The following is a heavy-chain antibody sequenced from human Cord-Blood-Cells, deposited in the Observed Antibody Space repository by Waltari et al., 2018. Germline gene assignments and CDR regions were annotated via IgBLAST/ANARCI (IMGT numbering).Heavy chain of an antibody. CDR3: ARAYNWGLMDY. V-gene: IGHV4-31*03. D-gene: IGHD7-27*01. Sequence: QVHLQESGPGLVKPSQTLSLTCTVSRGSISSGGYYWSWIRQHPGKGLEWIGYIYYSGGTYYNPSLKSRVTIAVDTSKNQCSLKLSSVTAADTAVYYCARAYNWGLMDYWGQGTLVTVSS. CDR1: RGSISSGGYY. J-gene: IGHJ4*02. CDR2: IYYSGGT.